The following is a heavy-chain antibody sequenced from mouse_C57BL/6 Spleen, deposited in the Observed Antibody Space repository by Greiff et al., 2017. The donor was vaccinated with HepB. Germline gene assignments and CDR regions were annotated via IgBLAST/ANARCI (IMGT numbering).Heavy chain of an antibody. Sequence: QVQLQQSGAELVRPGTSVKVSCKASGYAFTNYLIEWVKQRPGQGLEWIGVINPGSGGTNYNEKFKGKATLTADKSSSTAYMQLSSLTSEDSAVYFCARSMGLAFDYWGQGTTLTVSS. V-gene: IGHV1-54*01. CDR3: ARSMGLAFDY. D-gene: IGHD2-3*01. CDR1: GYAFTNYL. J-gene: IGHJ2*01. CDR2: INPGSGGT.